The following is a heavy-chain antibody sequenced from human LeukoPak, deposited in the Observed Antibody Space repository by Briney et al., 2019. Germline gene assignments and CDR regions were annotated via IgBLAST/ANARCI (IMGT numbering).Heavy chain of an antibody. CDR3: ARHGFRGTGYFLPFDY. CDR1: GGSISSSSYY. D-gene: IGHD3/OR15-3a*01. Sequence: SETLCLTCTVSGGSISSSSYYWVWIRQPPGKGLEWIGSIYYSGSTYYNPSLRSRVTISVDTSKRQFSLILSSVTAADTAVYYCARHGFRGTGYFLPFDYWGQGTLVTVSS. J-gene: IGHJ4*02. CDR2: IYYSGST. V-gene: IGHV4-39*01.